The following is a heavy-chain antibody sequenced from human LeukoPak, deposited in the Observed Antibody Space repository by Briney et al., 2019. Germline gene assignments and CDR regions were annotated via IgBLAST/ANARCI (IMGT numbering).Heavy chain of an antibody. CDR1: GGSFSGYY. J-gene: IGHJ4*02. CDR2: INHSGST. D-gene: IGHD6-19*01. CDR3: ARVKYSSGWSLGY. Sequence: PSETLSLTCAVHGGSFSGYYWSWIRQPPGKGLEWIGEINHSGSTNYNPSLKSRVTISVDTSKNQFSLKLSSVTAADTAVYYCARVKYSSGWSLGYWGQGTLVTVSS. V-gene: IGHV4-34*01.